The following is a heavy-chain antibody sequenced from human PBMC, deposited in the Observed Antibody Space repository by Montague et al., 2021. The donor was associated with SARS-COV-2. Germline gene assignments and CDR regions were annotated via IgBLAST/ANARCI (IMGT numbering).Heavy chain of an antibody. CDR3: ARFETSKFYSSGMDV. V-gene: IGHV3-21*01. Sequence: SLRLSCAASGFTFSSISMNWVRQAPGKRPEWVSSISSESAYIVYAESVRGRFTISRDNAQNLLYLRMNSLRAEDTAVYYCARFETSKFYSSGMDVWGQGTTVTVSS. CDR1: GFTFSSIS. J-gene: IGHJ6*02. D-gene: IGHD2-15*01. CDR2: ISSESAYI.